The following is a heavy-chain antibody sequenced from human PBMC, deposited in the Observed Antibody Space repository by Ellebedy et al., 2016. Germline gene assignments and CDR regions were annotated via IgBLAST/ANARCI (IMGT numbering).Heavy chain of an antibody. CDR1: GGNFKSYS. CDR3: ARDLVNEYISGYHDLFNGYISGNFDL. D-gene: IGHD5-24*01. V-gene: IGHV1-69*11. J-gene: IGHJ2*01. CDR2: IIPVIDSA. Sequence: SVKVSCXASGGNFKSYSINWVRQAPEQGLEWMGRIIPVIDSANYAPKFQGRVTITADESTNTAYMEVSSLSSDDTAVYYCARDLVNEYISGYHDLFNGYISGNFDLWGRGTLVTVSS.